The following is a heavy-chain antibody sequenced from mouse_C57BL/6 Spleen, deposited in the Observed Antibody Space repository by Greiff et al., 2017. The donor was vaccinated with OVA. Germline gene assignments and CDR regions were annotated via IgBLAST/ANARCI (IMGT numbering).Heavy chain of an antibody. CDR2: INPGSGGT. CDR3: ARRGGSSYVSYAMDY. V-gene: IGHV1-54*01. Sequence: VQLQQSGAELVRPGTSVKVSCKASGYAFTNYLIEWVKQRPGQGLEWIGVINPGSGGTNYNEKFKGKATLTADKSSSTAYMQLSSLTSEDSAVYFCARRGGSSYVSYAMDYWGQGTSVTVSS. CDR1: GYAFTNYL. D-gene: IGHD1-1*01. J-gene: IGHJ4*01.